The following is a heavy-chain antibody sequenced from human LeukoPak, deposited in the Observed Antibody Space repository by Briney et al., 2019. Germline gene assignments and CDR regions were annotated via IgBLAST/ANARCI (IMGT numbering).Heavy chain of an antibody. D-gene: IGHD2-15*01. CDR3: ARDLGRRCSGGRCYYYHNYMDV. J-gene: IGHJ6*03. Sequence: ASVKVSCKASGYTFTSYGISWVRQAPGQGLEWMGWISAYNGNTNYAQKLQGRVTMTTDTSTSTAYMELRSLRSDDTAVYYCARDLGRRCSGGRCYYYHNYMDVWGKGTTVTISS. V-gene: IGHV1-18*01. CDR1: GYTFTSYG. CDR2: ISAYNGNT.